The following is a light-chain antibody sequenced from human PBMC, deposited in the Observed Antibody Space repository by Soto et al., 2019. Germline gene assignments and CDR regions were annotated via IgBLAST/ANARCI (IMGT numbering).Light chain of an antibody. J-gene: IGLJ3*02. Sequence: QSVLTQPASVSGSPGQSITISCTGTSSDVGAYNYVSWFQQHPGKAPKLMIFDVIKRPSGVPDRFSGSKSGNTASLTISGLQAEDEAEYFCCSFAGRSAFWVFGGGTKVTVL. CDR3: CSFAGRSAFWV. CDR1: SSDVGAYNY. CDR2: DVI. V-gene: IGLV2-11*01.